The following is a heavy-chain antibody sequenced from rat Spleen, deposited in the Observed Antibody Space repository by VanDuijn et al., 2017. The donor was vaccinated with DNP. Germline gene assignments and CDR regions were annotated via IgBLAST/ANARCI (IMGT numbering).Heavy chain of an antibody. D-gene: IGHD4-3*01. CDR3: TTGGTY. CDR2: ISYDGRST. V-gene: IGHV5-20*01. CDR1: GFTFSDYY. J-gene: IGHJ2*01. Sequence: EVRLVESGGGLVQPGRSLKLSCAASGFTFSDYYMAWVRQAPTKGLEWVAYISYDGRSTYNGGSVKGRFTISRDNAKSTLYLQMDSLRSEDTATYYCTTGGTYWGQGVLVTVSS.